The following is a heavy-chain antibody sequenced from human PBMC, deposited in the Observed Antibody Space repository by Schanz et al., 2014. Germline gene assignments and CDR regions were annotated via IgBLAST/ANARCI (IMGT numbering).Heavy chain of an antibody. Sequence: EVQLVESGGGLVQPGGSLRLSCAASGFTFSDSWMHWVRQAPGKGLVRVSRTSNDGSFTTFADSVKGRFTISRDNAKNTLYLQMNSLRAEDTAVYYCARGASRDYFAMDVWGQGTTVTVSS. J-gene: IGHJ6*02. CDR3: ARGASRDYFAMDV. V-gene: IGHV3-74*01. CDR2: TSNDGSFT. CDR1: GFTFSDSW.